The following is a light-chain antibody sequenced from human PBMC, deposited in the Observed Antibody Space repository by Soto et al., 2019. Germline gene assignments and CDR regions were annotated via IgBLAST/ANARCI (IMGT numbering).Light chain of an antibody. CDR1: QSISTY. Sequence: DIQMTQSLSSLSASVGDRVTITCRASQSISTYLNWYQQKAGLAPKLLIYAASSLQSGVPSRFSGSGSGTDFTLTISSLQPEDFATYYCQQTYSTPPTFGQGTKVEIK. V-gene: IGKV1-39*01. CDR3: QQTYSTPPT. J-gene: IGKJ1*01. CDR2: AAS.